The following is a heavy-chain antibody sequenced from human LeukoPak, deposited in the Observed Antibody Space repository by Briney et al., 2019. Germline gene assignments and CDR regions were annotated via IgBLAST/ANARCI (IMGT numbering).Heavy chain of an antibody. CDR1: GGSIMTTNW. V-gene: IGHV4-4*02. J-gene: IGHJ4*02. CDR3: TRESGAFSPFGF. Sequence: SETLSLTCAVSGGSIMTTNWWSWVRQPPGKGLEWIGEVHLNGATNYNPSLESRVSMSIDTSKNQMSLKLSSVTAADTAIYYCTRESGAFSPFGFWGQGTLVTVSS. D-gene: IGHD1-26*01. CDR2: VHLNGAT.